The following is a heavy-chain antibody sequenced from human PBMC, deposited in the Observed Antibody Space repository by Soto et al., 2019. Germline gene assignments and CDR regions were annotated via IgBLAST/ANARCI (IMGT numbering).Heavy chain of an antibody. J-gene: IGHJ6*02. CDR3: GRDEVRNGVGV. CDR2: IKGDGSEK. CDR1: GFTFTSYW. V-gene: IGHV3-7*01. Sequence: EVRLVESGGGLVQPGGSLRLSCVASGFTFTSYWMSWVRQAPGKGLEWVANIKGDGSEKKYVDSVKDRFTISRDNANNSVYLQMNSLRAEDTALYYCGRDEVRNGVGVWGQGTTVTVSS.